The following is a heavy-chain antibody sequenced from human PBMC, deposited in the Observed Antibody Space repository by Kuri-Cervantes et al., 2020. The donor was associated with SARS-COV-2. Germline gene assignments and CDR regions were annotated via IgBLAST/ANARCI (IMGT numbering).Heavy chain of an antibody. D-gene: IGHD6-13*01. CDR1: GFTVSSNY. Sequence: GESLKISCAASGFTVSSNYMSWVRQAPGKGLEWVSVIYSGGSTYYADSVKGRFTISRDNSKNTLYLQMNSLRAEDTAVHYCARESLGGLAAAGTGGSAFDIWGQGTMVTVSS. V-gene: IGHV3-66*02. CDR3: ARESLGGLAAAGTGGSAFDI. J-gene: IGHJ3*02. CDR2: IYSGGST.